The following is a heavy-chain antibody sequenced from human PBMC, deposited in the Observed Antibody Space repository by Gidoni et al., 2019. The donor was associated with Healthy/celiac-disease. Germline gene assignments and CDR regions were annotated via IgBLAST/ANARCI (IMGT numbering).Heavy chain of an antibody. CDR2: MNPNSVNT. CDR3: ARMKGYCSSTSCPRWFDP. V-gene: IGHV1-8*01. CDR1: GYTFTSYD. J-gene: IGHJ5*02. D-gene: IGHD2-2*01. Sequence: QVQLVQSGAEVKKPGASVKVSCKASGYTFTSYDINWVRQATGQGLEWMGWMNPNSVNTGYAQKFQGRVTMTRNTSISTAYMELSSLRSEDTAVYYCARMKGYCSSTSCPRWFDPWGQGTLVTVSS.